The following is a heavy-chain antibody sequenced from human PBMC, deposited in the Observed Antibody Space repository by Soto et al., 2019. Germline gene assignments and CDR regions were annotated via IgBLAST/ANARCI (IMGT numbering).Heavy chain of an antibody. J-gene: IGHJ5*01. V-gene: IGHV3-23*01. D-gene: IGHD1-26*01. CDR2: IGGGNTDR. CDR3: AKDAVSYNGRWDWFDS. CDR1: RFIFSDYA. Sequence: DVQLLESGGGLVQPGGSLTLSCAASRFIFSDYAMNWVRQAPGKGLEWVSSIGGGNTDRYYADSVKGRFIISRDTSKNTMYLQMNSLGDDDTAVYYCAKDAVSYNGRWDWFDSWGQGTLVTVSS.